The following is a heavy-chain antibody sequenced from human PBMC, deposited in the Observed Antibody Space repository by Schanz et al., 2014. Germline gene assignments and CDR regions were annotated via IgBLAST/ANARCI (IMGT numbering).Heavy chain of an antibody. V-gene: IGHV3-33*01. CDR3: AREDCSATSCYFKY. CDR1: GFTFSSYG. J-gene: IGHJ4*02. D-gene: IGHD2-21*01. CDR2: IWYDGSNK. Sequence: VQLVESGGGLVKPGESLRLSCAASGFTFSSYGMHWVRQAPGKGLEWVAIIWYDGSNKYYADSVKGRFTISRDNSNNTVYLQMNTLRAEDTAVYYCAREDCSATSCYFKYWGQGTLVTVSS.